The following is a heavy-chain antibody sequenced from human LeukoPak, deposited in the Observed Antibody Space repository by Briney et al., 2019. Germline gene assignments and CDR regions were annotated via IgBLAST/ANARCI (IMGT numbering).Heavy chain of an antibody. V-gene: IGHV4-59*08. CDR2: FYYSGSTT. D-gene: IGHD3-10*01. CDR3: ARLSSGSHDY. Sequence: PSETLSLTCSVPGGPITSHYWSWMRQSPEKGLEWIAYFYYSGSTTNYNPSLKSRVTISADTSKNQFSLNLRSVTAADTAVYYCARLSSGSHDYWGRGTLVTVSS. CDR1: GGPITSHY. J-gene: IGHJ4*02.